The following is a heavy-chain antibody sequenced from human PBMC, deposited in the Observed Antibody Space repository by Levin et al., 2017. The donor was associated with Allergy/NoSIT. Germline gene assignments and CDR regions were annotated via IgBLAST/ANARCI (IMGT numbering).Heavy chain of an antibody. CDR3: AADYCRRDCYDFDY. D-gene: IGHD2-21*02. CDR1: GGSVSSGTYY. CDR2: IYITGTT. Sequence: LRLSCTVSGGSVSSGTYYWSWIRQPAGKGLEWIGRIYITGTTNYNPSLRSRITMSIDTSKNQFSLSLSSVTSADTAVYYCAADYCRRDCYDFDYWGQGALVTVSS. V-gene: IGHV4-61*02. J-gene: IGHJ4*02.